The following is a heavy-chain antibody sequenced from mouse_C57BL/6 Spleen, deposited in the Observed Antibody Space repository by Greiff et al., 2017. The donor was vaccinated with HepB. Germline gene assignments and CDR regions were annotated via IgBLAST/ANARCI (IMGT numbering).Heavy chain of an antibody. CDR3: PTVVAHYYAMDY. J-gene: IGHJ4*01. CDR2: IRLKSDNYAT. Sequence: EVKVEESGGGLVQPGGSMKLSCVASGFTFSNYWMNWVRQSPEKGLEWVAQIRLKSDNYATHYAESVKGRFTISRDDSKSSVYLQMNNLRAEDTGIYYCPTVVAHYYAMDYWGQGTSVTVSS. D-gene: IGHD1-1*01. V-gene: IGHV6-3*01. CDR1: GFTFSNYW.